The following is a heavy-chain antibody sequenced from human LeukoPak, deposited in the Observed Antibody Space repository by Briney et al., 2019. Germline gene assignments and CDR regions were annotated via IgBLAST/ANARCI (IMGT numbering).Heavy chain of an antibody. Sequence: PLETLSLTCAVYGGSFSGYYWSWIRQPPGKGLEWIGYVYYSGSTHYNPSLKSRVTISVDTSKSQFSLKLSSVTAADTAVYYCARDSKQWLAVDYWGQGTLVTVSS. V-gene: IGHV4-59*01. D-gene: IGHD6-19*01. CDR2: VYYSGST. J-gene: IGHJ4*02. CDR3: ARDSKQWLAVDY. CDR1: GGSFSGYY.